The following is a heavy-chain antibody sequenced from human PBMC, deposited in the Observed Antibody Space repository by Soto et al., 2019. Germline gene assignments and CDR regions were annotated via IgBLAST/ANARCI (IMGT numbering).Heavy chain of an antibody. CDR2: INPSGGST. V-gene: IGHV1-46*01. Sequence: ASVKVSCKASGYTFTSYYMHWVRQAPGQGLEWMGRINPSGGSTSYAQKFQGRVTITADESTSTAYMELSSLRSEDTAVYYCARGAQLVLEWFDPWGQGTLVTVSS. J-gene: IGHJ5*02. CDR3: ARGAQLVLEWFDP. CDR1: GYTFTSYY. D-gene: IGHD6-13*01.